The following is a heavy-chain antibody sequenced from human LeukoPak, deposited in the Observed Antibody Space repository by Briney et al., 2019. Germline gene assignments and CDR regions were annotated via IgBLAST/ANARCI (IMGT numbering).Heavy chain of an antibody. CDR1: GFTFSSYE. J-gene: IGHJ4*02. V-gene: IGHV3-23*01. CDR3: AKGPVRGAYTYFDY. Sequence: GGSLRLSCAASGFTFSSYEMNWVRQAPGKGLEWVSAISGSGGSTYYADSVKGRFTISRDNSKNTLYLQMNSLRAEDTAVYYCAKGPVRGAYTYFDYWGQGTLVTVSS. D-gene: IGHD3-10*01. CDR2: ISGSGGST.